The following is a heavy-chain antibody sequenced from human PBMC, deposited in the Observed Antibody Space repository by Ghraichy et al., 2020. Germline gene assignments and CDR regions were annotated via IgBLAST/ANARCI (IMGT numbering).Heavy chain of an antibody. J-gene: IGHJ4*02. D-gene: IGHD2-21*01. CDR1: GYPFTGSF. CDR3: ARDYCAGAGCYFDF. V-gene: IGHV1-2*02. Sequence: ASVKVSCKASGYPFTGSFLHWMRQAPGQGLEWMGWINPNSGGSNFAQKFRGRVTTTRDTSISTAYMELNRLRSDDTGVYYCARDYCAGAGCYFDFWGQGTLVTVAS. CDR2: INPNSGGS.